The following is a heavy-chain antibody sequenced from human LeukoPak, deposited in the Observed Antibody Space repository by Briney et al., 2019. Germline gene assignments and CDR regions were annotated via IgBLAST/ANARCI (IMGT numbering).Heavy chain of an antibody. Sequence: GGSLRLSCATSGFSFSSTSLNWVRQAPGKGLQYVSSIDTSSYTYYAESVKGRFTISRDNAKNSLYLQMNSLRAEDTALYYCAKDIGSGSYYYFDYWGQGTLVTVSS. D-gene: IGHD3-10*01. CDR3: AKDIGSGSYYYFDY. CDR1: GFSFSSTS. V-gene: IGHV3-21*04. J-gene: IGHJ4*02. CDR2: IDTSSYT.